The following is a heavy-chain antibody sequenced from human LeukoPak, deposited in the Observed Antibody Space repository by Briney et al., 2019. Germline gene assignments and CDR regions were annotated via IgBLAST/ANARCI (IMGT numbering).Heavy chain of an antibody. CDR2: IYPGDSDT. D-gene: IGHD4-17*01. V-gene: IGHV5-51*01. CDR1: GYSFTSYW. J-gene: IGHJ6*02. Sequence: GESLKISCKGSGYSFTSYWIGWVRQMPGKGLEWMGIIYPGDSDTRYSPSFQGQVTISADKSISTAYLQWSSLKASDTAMYYCARQYGPGYYYYGMDVWGQGTTVTVSS. CDR3: ARQYGPGYYYYGMDV.